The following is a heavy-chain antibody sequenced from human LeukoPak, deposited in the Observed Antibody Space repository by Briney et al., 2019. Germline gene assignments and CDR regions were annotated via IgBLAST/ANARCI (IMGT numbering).Heavy chain of an antibody. CDR3: AKDREGGATNIYYFDY. V-gene: IGHV3-23*01. CDR1: GFTFSSYA. Sequence: GGSLRLSCAASGFTFSSYAMSWVRQAPGKGLEWVSAISGSGGSTYYADSVKGRFTISRDNSKNTLYLQMNRLRAEDTAVYYCAKDREGGATNIYYFDYWGQGTLVTVSS. CDR2: ISGSGGST. J-gene: IGHJ4*02. D-gene: IGHD1-26*01.